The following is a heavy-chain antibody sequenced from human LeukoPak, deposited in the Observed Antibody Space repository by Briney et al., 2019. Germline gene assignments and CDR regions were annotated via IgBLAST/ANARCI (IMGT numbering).Heavy chain of an antibody. CDR1: GFTFSSYS. CDR3: ARPQWLFRNDAFDI. D-gene: IGHD3-22*01. CDR2: ISSSSSYI. J-gene: IGHJ3*02. V-gene: IGHV3-21*01. Sequence: GGSLSLSCAASGFTFSSYSMNWVRQAPGKGLEWVSSISSSSSYIYYADSVKGRFTISRDNAKNSLYLQMNSLRAEDTAVYYCARPQWLFRNDAFDIWGQGTMVTVSS.